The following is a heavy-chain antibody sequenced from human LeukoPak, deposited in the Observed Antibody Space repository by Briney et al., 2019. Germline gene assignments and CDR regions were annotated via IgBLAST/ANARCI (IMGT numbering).Heavy chain of an antibody. J-gene: IGHJ4*02. Sequence: AGSLRLSCAASGFTFSSYAMSWVRQAPGKGLEWVSAISGSGGSTYYADSVRGRFTISRDNSENTLYPQTNSLRAEDAAVYYCAKYISSGYYEGYFDYWGQGTLVTVSS. CDR2: ISGSGGST. CDR3: AKYISSGYYEGYFDY. CDR1: GFTFSSYA. V-gene: IGHV3-23*01. D-gene: IGHD3-22*01.